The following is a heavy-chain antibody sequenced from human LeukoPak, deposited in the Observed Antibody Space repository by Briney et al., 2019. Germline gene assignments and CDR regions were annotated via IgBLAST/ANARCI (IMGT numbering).Heavy chain of an antibody. CDR3: ARVPRSGYYGSGSYLRAFDI. CDR1: GYTFTSYG. J-gene: IGHJ3*02. CDR2: ISAYNGNT. D-gene: IGHD3-10*01. V-gene: IGHV1-18*01. Sequence: GASVKVSCKASGYTFTSYGISWVRQAPGQGLEWMGWISAYNGNTNYAQKLQGRVTMTTDTSTSTAYMELRSLRSDDTAVYYCARVPRSGYYGSGSYLRAFDIWGQGTMVTVSS.